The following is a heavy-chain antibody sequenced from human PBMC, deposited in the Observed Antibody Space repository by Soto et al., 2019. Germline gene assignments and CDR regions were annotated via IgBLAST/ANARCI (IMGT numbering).Heavy chain of an antibody. V-gene: IGHV1-3*01. J-gene: IGHJ4*02. CDR3: ARVGARSYYVHFDY. CDR2: INAGNGNT. Sequence: ASVKVSCKASGGTFSSYAISWVRQAPGQRLEWMGWINAGNGNTKYSQKFQGRVTITRDTSASTAYMELSSLRSEDTAVYYCARVGARSYYVHFDYWGQGTLVTVSS. D-gene: IGHD1-26*01. CDR1: GGTFSSYA.